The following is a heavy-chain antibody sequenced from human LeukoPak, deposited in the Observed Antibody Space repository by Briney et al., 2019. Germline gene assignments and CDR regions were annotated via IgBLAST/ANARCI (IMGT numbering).Heavy chain of an antibody. J-gene: IGHJ6*02. CDR1: GYTFTGYY. CDR3: ARVEEVWWELRDYYYGMDV. V-gene: IGHV1-2*06. CDR2: INPNSGGT. Sequence: ASVKVSCKASGYTFTGYYIHWVRQAPGQGLEWMGRINPNSGGTNYAQKFQGRVTMTRDTSISTAYMELSRLRSDDTAVYYCARVEEVWWELRDYYYGMDVWGQGTTVTVSS. D-gene: IGHD2-15*01.